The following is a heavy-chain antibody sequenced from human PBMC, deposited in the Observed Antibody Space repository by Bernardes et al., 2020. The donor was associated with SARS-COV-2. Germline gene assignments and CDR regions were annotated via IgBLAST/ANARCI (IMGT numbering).Heavy chain of an antibody. Sequence: SETLSVTCTVSSGSISSHYWSWIRQPPGKGLEWIGSMRDGGKTYGNPSLKSRVTISVYRSTQQFSLKLTSVSSADTAVYYCARDLGTTVTSGLGWFDPWGQGIPVTVSS. D-gene: IGHD4-17*01. V-gene: IGHV4-59*11. J-gene: IGHJ5*02. CDR2: MRDGGKT. CDR1: SGSISSHY. CDR3: ARDLGTTVTSGLGWFDP.